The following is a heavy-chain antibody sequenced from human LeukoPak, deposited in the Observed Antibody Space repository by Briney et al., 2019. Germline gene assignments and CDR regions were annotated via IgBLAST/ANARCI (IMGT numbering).Heavy chain of an antibody. Sequence: PSETLCLTCTVSGGSISSGGYYWSWIRQHPGKGLEWIGYIYYSGSTYYNPSLKSRVTISVDTSKNQFSLKLSSVTAADTAVYYCARESRDSSRDNWGQGTLVTVSS. J-gene: IGHJ4*02. CDR2: IYYSGST. D-gene: IGHD3-22*01. CDR1: GGSISSGGYY. CDR3: ARESRDSSRDN. V-gene: IGHV4-31*03.